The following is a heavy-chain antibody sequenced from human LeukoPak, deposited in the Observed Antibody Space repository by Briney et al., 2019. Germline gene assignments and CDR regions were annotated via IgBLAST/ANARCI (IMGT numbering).Heavy chain of an antibody. Sequence: ASVKVSCKASGYTFTSYYMHWVRQAPGQGREWMGIINPSGGSTSYAQKFQGRVTMTRDTSTSTVYMELSSLRSEDTAVYYCARGREWGSEGRNYFDYWGQGTLVTVSS. CDR1: GYTFTSYY. CDR3: ARGREWGSEGRNYFDY. D-gene: IGHD7-27*01. V-gene: IGHV1-46*01. CDR2: INPSGGST. J-gene: IGHJ4*02.